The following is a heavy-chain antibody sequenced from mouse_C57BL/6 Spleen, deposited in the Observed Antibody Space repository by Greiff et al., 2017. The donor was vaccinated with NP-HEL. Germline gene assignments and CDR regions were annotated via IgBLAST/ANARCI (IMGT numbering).Heavy chain of an antibody. CDR2: ISSGSSTI. D-gene: IGHD1-1*01. Sequence: EVHLVESGGGLVKPGGSLKLSCAASGFTFSDYGMHWVRQAPEKGLEWVAYISSGSSTIYYADTVKGRFTISRDNAKNTLFLQMTSLRSEDTAMYYCAREDYYGSSPPFDYWGQGTTLTVSS. CDR3: AREDYYGSSPPFDY. V-gene: IGHV5-17*01. J-gene: IGHJ2*01. CDR1: GFTFSDYG.